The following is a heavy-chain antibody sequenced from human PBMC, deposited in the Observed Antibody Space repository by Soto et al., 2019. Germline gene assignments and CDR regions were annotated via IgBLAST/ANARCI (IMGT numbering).Heavy chain of an antibody. V-gene: IGHV4-34*01. D-gene: IGHD1-7*01. J-gene: IGHJ5*02. CDR2: INHSGST. CDR1: CGSFIGYY. Sequence: SETLSLTCAFYCGSFIGYYWSWIRQPPGKGLEWIGEINHSGSTNYNPSLKSRVTISVDTSKNQFSLKLSSVTAADTAVYYCARRYNWNYGWFDPWGQGTLVTVSS. CDR3: ARRYNWNYGWFDP.